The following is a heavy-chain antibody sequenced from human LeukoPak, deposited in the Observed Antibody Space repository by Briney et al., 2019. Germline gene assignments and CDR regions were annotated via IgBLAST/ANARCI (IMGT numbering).Heavy chain of an antibody. Sequence: ASVKVSCKASGYTFTGYYMHWVRQAPGQGLEWMGWINPNSGGTSYAQKFQGRVTMTRDTSISTAYMELSRMRSDDTAVYYCAREVGRTYSSSWTVDYWGQGTLVTVSS. V-gene: IGHV1-2*02. CDR2: INPNSGGT. J-gene: IGHJ4*02. CDR1: GYTFTGYY. CDR3: AREVGRTYSSSWTVDY. D-gene: IGHD6-13*01.